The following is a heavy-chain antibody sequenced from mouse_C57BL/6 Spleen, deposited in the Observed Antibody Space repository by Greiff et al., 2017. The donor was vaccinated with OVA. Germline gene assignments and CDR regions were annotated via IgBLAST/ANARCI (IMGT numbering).Heavy chain of an antibody. CDR1: GYTFTSYW. Sequence: EVQLQQSGTVLARPGASVKMSCKTSGYTFTSYWMHWVKQRPGQGLEWIGAIYPGNSDTSYNQKFKGKAKLTADTSASTAYMELSSLTNEDSAVYYCTRDYGSDSWFAYWGQGTLVTVSA. V-gene: IGHV1-5*01. J-gene: IGHJ3*01. CDR2: IYPGNSDT. CDR3: TRDYGSDSWFAY. D-gene: IGHD1-1*01.